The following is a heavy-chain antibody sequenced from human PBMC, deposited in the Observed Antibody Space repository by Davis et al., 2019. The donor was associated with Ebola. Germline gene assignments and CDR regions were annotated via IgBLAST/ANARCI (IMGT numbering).Heavy chain of an antibody. V-gene: IGHV3-7*01. CDR2: IKQDGSEK. J-gene: IGHJ6*02. D-gene: IGHD3-10*01. CDR1: TFTFSRYW. Sequence: PGGSLRLSCAASTFTFSRYWMSWVRQAPGKGLEWVANIKQDGSEKYYVDSVKGRFTISRDNAKSTLFLQMSSLRADDTAVYYCARAHRESYYYYGMDVWGQGTTVTVSS. CDR3: ARAHRESYYYYGMDV.